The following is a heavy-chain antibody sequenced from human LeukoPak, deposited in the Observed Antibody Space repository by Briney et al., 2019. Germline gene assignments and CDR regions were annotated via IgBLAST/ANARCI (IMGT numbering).Heavy chain of an antibody. Sequence: GGSLRLSCAASGFTFSSYEMNWVRQAPGKGLEWVSYISSSGSTIYYADSVKGRFTISRDNAKNSLYLQMNSLRAEDTAVYYCARRIAVAANDAFDIWGQGTMVTVSS. CDR2: ISSSGSTI. CDR1: GFTFSSYE. CDR3: ARRIAVAANDAFDI. V-gene: IGHV3-48*03. J-gene: IGHJ3*02. D-gene: IGHD6-19*01.